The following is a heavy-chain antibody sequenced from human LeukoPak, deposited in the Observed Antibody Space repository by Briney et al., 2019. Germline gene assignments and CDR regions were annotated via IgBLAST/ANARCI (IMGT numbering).Heavy chain of an antibody. Sequence: GGSLRLSCAASGFTFDDYAMHWVRQAPGKGLEWVSGISWNSGSIGYADSVEGRFTISRDNAKNSLYLQMNSLRAEDTALYYCAKAYSSSWYEGEYFDYWGQGTLVTVSS. J-gene: IGHJ4*02. V-gene: IGHV3-9*01. CDR2: ISWNSGSI. D-gene: IGHD6-13*01. CDR3: AKAYSSSWYEGEYFDY. CDR1: GFTFDDYA.